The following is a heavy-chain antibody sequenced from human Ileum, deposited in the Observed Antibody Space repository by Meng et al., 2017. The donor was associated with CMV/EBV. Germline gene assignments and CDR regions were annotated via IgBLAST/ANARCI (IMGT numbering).Heavy chain of an antibody. Sequence: GGSLRLSCAVSGSTFRDYDMHWVRQPPGKGLEWVSAIGTLSDTFYPASVKGRFTISRENAKSSVYLQLSSLRAGDTAVYYCAKASKHYMGGHWDYGMDVWGQGTTVTVSS. V-gene: IGHV3-13*01. D-gene: IGHD2-21*01. CDR2: IGTLSDT. J-gene: IGHJ6*02. CDR1: GSTFRDYD. CDR3: AKASKHYMGGHWDYGMDV.